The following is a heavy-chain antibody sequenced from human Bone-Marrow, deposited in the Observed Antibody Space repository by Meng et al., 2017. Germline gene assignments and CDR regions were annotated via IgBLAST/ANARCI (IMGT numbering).Heavy chain of an antibody. J-gene: IGHJ4*02. CDR1: GFTFSSYG. V-gene: IGHV3-23*01. CDR3: AKDLAYSSGWPSYFDY. Sequence: GRSLRLSCAASGFTFSSYGMNWVRQAPGKGLEWVSAISGSGGSTYYADSVKGRFTISRDNSKNTLYLQMNSLRAEDTAVYYCAKDLAYSSGWPSYFDYWGQGTLVTVSS. D-gene: IGHD6-19*01. CDR2: ISGSGGST.